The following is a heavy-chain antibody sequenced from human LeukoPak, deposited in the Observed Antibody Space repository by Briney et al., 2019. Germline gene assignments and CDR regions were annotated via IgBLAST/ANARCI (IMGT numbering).Heavy chain of an antibody. J-gene: IGHJ4*02. CDR3: ASLLNYDSSGPNTFDY. D-gene: IGHD3-22*01. CDR1: GGSISSSSYY. CDR2: IYYSGST. Sequence: PSETLSLTCTVSGGSISSSSYYWGWIRQPPGKGLEWIGSIYYSGSTYYNPSLKSRVTISVDTSKNQFSLKLSSVTAADTAVYYCASLLNYDSSGPNTFDYWGQGTLVTVSS. V-gene: IGHV4-39*01.